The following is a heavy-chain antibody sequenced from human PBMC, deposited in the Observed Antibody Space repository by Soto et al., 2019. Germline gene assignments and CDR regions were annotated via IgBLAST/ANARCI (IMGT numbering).Heavy chain of an antibody. J-gene: IGHJ4*02. CDR3: ERDRHLEEYSSSSFDY. CDR1: GFTFSSYS. V-gene: IGHV3-48*04. CDR2: ISSSSSTI. D-gene: IGHD6-6*01. Sequence: GGSLRLSCAASGFTFSSYSMNWVRQAPGKGLEWVSYISSSSSTIYYADSVKGRFTISRDNAKNSLYLQMNSLRAEDTAVYYCERDRHLEEYSSSSFDYWGQGTLVTVSS.